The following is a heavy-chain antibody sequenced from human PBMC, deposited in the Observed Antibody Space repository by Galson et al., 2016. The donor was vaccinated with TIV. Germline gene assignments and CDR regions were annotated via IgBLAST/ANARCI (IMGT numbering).Heavy chain of an antibody. CDR1: GFSFSSHA. J-gene: IGHJ4*02. CDR3: ARELRWRGPSYGHHSVFDH. V-gene: IGHV3-30-3*01. CDR2: SAYPGGNK. D-gene: IGHD5-18*01. Sequence: SGAEVKKPGESLKISCAASGFSFSSHAMHWVRQAPGKGLEWMAFSAYPGGNKHTPDSVNGRFISSRDDSKNILYLQMNGLRVEDTAIYYCARELRWRGPSYGHHSVFDHWGQGALVTVSS.